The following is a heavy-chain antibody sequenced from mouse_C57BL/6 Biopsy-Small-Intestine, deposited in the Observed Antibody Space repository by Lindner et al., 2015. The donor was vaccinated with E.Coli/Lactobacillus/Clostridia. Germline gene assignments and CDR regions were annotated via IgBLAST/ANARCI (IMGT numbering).Heavy chain of an antibody. CDR1: GYSFFSHG. V-gene: IGHV1-4*01. CDR3: ARGYDFWSGYYAFFDY. Sequence: SVKVSCKASGYSFFSHGINWVRQAPGQGLEWLGWISINNGNTEYAQKVQGRVSMTTDTSTSTAYMELRNLTSDDTAVYYCARGYDFWSGYYAFFDYWGQGTLVTVS. D-gene: IGHD1-1*01. CDR2: ISINNGNT. J-gene: IGHJ3*01.